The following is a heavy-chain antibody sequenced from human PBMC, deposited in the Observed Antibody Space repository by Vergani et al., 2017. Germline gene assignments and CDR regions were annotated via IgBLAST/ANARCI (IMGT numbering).Heavy chain of an antibody. V-gene: IGHV3-33*01. CDR2: IYYDGSNA. D-gene: IGHD2-2*02. Sequence: QGQLVESGGGIVQPGRSLTLSCVASRSTFKTYGMHWVRQAPGKGLEWVGLIYYDGSNAYYADSVKGRFTISRDNAKNTLYLQMSSLRAEDTAVYYCARDQVPAAIRLNVGNYMYVWGKGTTVIVSS. CDR1: RSTFKTYG. J-gene: IGHJ6*03. CDR3: ARDQVPAAIRLNVGNYMYV.